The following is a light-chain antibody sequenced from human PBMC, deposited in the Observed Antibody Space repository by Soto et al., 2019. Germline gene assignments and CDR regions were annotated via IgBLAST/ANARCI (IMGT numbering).Light chain of an antibody. Sequence: EIVLTQSPATLSLSPGERATLSCRASQSVSNYLAWYQQKPGQAPRLLMYDASNRATGIPAKFSGSGSGTDFTLTITSLEPEDFAVYYCQHRSNWPTFGQGTRLEI. J-gene: IGKJ5*01. CDR2: DAS. CDR3: QHRSNWPT. CDR1: QSVSNY. V-gene: IGKV3-11*01.